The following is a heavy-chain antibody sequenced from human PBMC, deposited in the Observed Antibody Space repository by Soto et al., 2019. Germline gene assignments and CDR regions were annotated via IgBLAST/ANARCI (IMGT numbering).Heavy chain of an antibody. V-gene: IGHV4-59*01. CDR2: IYFSGST. Sequence: PSETLSLTCSISNGSIGGFYWNWIRQSPEKGLGWIGRIYFSGSTIYSPSFQSRVTLSVDSSKSQVALRLTSVTAPDTAVYFCARASGLSIYNWFDPCGQGILVTVSS. D-gene: IGHD3-10*01. CDR3: ARASGLSIYNWFDP. CDR1: NGSIGGFY. J-gene: IGHJ5*02.